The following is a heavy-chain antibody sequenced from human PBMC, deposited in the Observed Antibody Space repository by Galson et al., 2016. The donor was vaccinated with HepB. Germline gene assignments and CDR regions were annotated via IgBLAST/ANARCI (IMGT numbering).Heavy chain of an antibody. Sequence: SLRLSCAASGFTFSRYGMHWVRQAPGKGLEWVAVILYDGSKKYYADSVKGRFTISRDHFKNTLYLQMNSLRAEDTAVYFCTCGRSPGAYWGQGTLVTVSS. J-gene: IGHJ4*02. CDR2: ILYDGSKK. V-gene: IGHV3-33*03. D-gene: IGHD3-16*02. CDR3: TCGRSPGAY. CDR1: GFTFSRYG.